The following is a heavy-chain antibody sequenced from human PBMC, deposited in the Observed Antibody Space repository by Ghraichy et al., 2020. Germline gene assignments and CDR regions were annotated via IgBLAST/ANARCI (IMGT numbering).Heavy chain of an antibody. CDR2: ISSSSSYI. CDR1: GFTFSSYS. V-gene: IGHV3-21*01. CDR3: ARDPPYDY. J-gene: IGHJ4*02. Sequence: GESLNISCAASGFTFSSYSMNWVRQAPGKGLEWVSSISSSSSYIYYADSVKGRFTISGDNAKNSLYLQMNSLRAEDTAVYYCARDPPYDYWGQGTLVTVSS.